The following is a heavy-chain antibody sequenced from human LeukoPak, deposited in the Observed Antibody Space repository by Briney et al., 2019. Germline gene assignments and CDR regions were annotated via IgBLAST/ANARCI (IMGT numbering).Heavy chain of an antibody. CDR3: ARESGDSLSGWFDP. CDR1: GGSISSHY. V-gene: IGHV4-59*11. J-gene: IGHJ5*02. CDR2: IYYSGST. Sequence: PSETLSLTCTVSGGSISSHYWSWIRQPPGKGLEWIGYIYYSGSTNYNPSLKSRVTISVDTSKNQFSLKLSSVTAADTAVYYCARESGDSLSGWFDPWGQGTLVTVSS. D-gene: IGHD3-16*01.